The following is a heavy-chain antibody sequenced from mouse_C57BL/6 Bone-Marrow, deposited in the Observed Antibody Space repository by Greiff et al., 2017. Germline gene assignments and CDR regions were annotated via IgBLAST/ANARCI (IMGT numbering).Heavy chain of an antibody. V-gene: IGHV1-64*01. CDR3: ARGVYYDYGDV. CDR1: GYTFTSYW. D-gene: IGHD2-4*01. J-gene: IGHJ1*03. Sequence: QVQLQQPGAELVKPGASVKLSCKASGYTFTSYWMHWVKQRPGQGLEWIGMINPNSGSTNYNEKFKSKATLTVDKSSNTAYMQLSSLTSEDSAVYYCARGVYYDYGDVWGTGTTVTVSS. CDR2: INPNSGST.